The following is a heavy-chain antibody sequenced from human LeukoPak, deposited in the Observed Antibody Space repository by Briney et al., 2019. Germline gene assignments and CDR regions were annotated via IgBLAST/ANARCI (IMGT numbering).Heavy chain of an antibody. CDR1: RFTFSSYS. Sequence: NPGGSLRLSCAASRFTFSSYSMNWIRQPPGKGLEWIGEINHSGYTNYNPSLKSRVTISVDTSKKQFSLRLNSVTAADTAVYYCARIWPDLWGRGTLVTVSS. CDR2: INHSGYT. V-gene: IGHV4-34*01. CDR3: ARIWPDL. J-gene: IGHJ2*01. D-gene: IGHD3-10*01.